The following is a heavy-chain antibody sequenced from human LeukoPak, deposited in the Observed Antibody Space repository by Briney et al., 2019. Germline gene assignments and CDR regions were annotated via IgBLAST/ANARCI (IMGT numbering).Heavy chain of an antibody. CDR3: ARDSERGAFDI. CDR2: IWYDGSNK. Sequence: GGSLRLSCAASGFTFSSYGMHWVRQAPGKGLEWVAVIWYDGSNKYYADSVKGRLTISRDNSKNTLYLQMNSLRAEDTAVYYCARDSERGAFDIWGQGTMVTVSS. J-gene: IGHJ3*02. CDR1: GFTFSSYG. D-gene: IGHD1-1*01. V-gene: IGHV3-33*01.